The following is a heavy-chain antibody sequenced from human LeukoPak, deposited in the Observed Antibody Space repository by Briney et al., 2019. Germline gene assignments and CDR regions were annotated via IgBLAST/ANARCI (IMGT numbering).Heavy chain of an antibody. D-gene: IGHD1-26*01. J-gene: IGHJ4*02. CDR3: ARDRGVGARNFDY. V-gene: IGHV3-11*01. Sequence: GGSLRLSCAASGFTFSDYNMRWIRQAPGKGLEWVSSIKGRFTISRDNAKNSLFLQMNSLRAEDTAVYYGARDRGVGARNFDYGGQGTLVTVSS. CDR1: GFTFSDYN.